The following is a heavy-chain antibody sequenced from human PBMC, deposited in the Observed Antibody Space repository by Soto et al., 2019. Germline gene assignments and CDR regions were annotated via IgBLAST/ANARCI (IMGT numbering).Heavy chain of an antibody. Sequence: SGTLSLTCTVSGGSISGSSYYWGWIRQPPGKGLEWMGSMYYSGGTYYNPSLKSRVTISVDTPKNQFSLKLSSVTAVDTAVYYCARDSGYSYGRPDYWGQGTLVTVSS. CDR2: MYYSGGT. CDR3: ARDSGYSYGRPDY. CDR1: GGSISGSSYY. D-gene: IGHD5-18*01. J-gene: IGHJ4*02. V-gene: IGHV4-39*02.